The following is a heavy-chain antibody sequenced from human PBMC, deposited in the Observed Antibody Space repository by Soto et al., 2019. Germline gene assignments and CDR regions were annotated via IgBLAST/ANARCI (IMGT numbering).Heavy chain of an antibody. D-gene: IGHD6-19*01. CDR3: AREATIGYSSFHDY. V-gene: IGHV3-30-3*01. J-gene: IGHJ4*02. Sequence: QVQLVESGGGVVQPGRSLRLSCAASGFTFSSYAMHWVRQAPGKGLEWVAVISYDGSNKYYADSVKGRFTISRDNSKNTLYLQMNSLRAEDTAVYYCAREATIGYSSFHDYWGQGTLVTVSS. CDR2: ISYDGSNK. CDR1: GFTFSSYA.